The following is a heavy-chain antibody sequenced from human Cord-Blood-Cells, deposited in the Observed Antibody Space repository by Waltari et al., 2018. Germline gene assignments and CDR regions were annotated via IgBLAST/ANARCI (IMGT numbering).Heavy chain of an antibody. Sequence: QVQLQQWGAGLLKPSENLSLTCAVYGGSFSGYYWSWLRHPPGKGLEWIGEINHSGSTNYNPSLKSRVTISVDTSKNQFSLKLSSVTAADTAVYYCASCPSAAGTRSNWFDPWGQGTLVTVSS. J-gene: IGHJ5*02. CDR3: ASCPSAAGTRSNWFDP. CDR1: GGSFSGYY. V-gene: IGHV4-34*01. D-gene: IGHD6-13*01. CDR2: INHSGST.